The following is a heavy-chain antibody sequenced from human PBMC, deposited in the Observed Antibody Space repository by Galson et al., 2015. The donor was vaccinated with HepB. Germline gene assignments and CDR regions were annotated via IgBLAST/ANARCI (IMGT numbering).Heavy chain of an antibody. J-gene: IGHJ3*02. CDR1: GLMFSDHD. Sequence: SLRLSCAASGLMFSDHDMDWVRQAPGKGLEWVGRTGNRAKSYSTEYVASAKVRFTISRDDSKKSVYLQMNSLKMEETAVYYCARRRYYATSGYYSYGFDIWGQGTMVTVSS. D-gene: IGHD3-22*01. CDR3: ARRRYYATSGYYSYGFDI. CDR2: TGNRAKSYST. V-gene: IGHV3-72*01.